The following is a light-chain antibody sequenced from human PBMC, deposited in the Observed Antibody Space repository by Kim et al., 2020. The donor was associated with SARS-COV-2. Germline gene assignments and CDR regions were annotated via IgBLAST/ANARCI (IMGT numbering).Light chain of an antibody. Sequence: PGDRATLSSRASESVSSTYLAWYQQKTGQAPRLLMYGASTRATGVPDRFSGSGSGADFTLTINRLEPEDFAVFYCQYYGDSPVTFGQGTRLEIK. CDR3: QYYGDSPVT. J-gene: IGKJ5*01. CDR1: ESVSSTY. CDR2: GAS. V-gene: IGKV3-20*01.